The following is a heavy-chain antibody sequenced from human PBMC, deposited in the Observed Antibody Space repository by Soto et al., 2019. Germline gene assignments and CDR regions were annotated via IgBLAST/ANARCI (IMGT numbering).Heavy chain of an antibody. D-gene: IGHD6-6*01. J-gene: IGHJ6*02. Sequence: GGSLRLSCAASGFTFSSYAMHWVRQAPGKGLEWVAVISYDGSNKYYADSVKGRFTISRDNSKNTLYLQMNSLRAEDTAVYYCARASWSSSVYYYYGMDVWGQGTTVTVSS. V-gene: IGHV3-30-3*01. CDR3: ARASWSSSVYYYYGMDV. CDR1: GFTFSSYA. CDR2: ISYDGSNK.